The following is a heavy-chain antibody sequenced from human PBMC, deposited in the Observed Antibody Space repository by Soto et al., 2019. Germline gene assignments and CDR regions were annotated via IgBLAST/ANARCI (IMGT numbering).Heavy chain of an antibody. CDR3: AREGATYWPYYYGMDV. CDR2: ISSNGGST. CDR1: GFTFSSYA. D-gene: IGHD1-26*01. V-gene: IGHV3-64*02. J-gene: IGHJ6*02. Sequence: GGSLRLSCAASGFTFSSYAMHWVRQAPGKGLEYVSAISSNGGSTYYADSVKGRFTISRDNSRNTLDLQMGSLRAEDTAVYYCAREGATYWPYYYGMDVWGQGTTVTVSS.